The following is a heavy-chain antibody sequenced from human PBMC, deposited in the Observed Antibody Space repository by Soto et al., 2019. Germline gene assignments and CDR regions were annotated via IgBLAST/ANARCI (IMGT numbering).Heavy chain of an antibody. CDR1: GASVFSSY. D-gene: IGHD3-22*01. CDR2: VHYSGST. J-gene: IGHJ3*02. V-gene: IGHV4-59*02. CDR3: ARGYYDSRGQSNTFDI. Sequence: PLETLSLTCTVSGASVFSSYWSWIRQSPGKGLEWLGYVHYSGSTNYNPSLKSRVTISVDTSKNQFSLNLSSVTAADAAVYYCARGYYDSRGQSNTFDIWGQGTMVTVSS.